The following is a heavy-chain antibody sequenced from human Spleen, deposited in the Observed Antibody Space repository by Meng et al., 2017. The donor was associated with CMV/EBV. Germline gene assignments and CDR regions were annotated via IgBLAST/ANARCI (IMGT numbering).Heavy chain of an antibody. CDR1: GGSVNSYY. D-gene: IGHD6-13*01. J-gene: IGHJ4*02. Sequence: SETLSLTCTVSGGSVNSYYWSWIRQPPGKGLEWIGYIFSGGSPKYNSSLKSRVTISIETSKNQFSLNLRSVTAEDTAVYYCARAPRRGAAAGRIDNYWGQGTLVTVSS. V-gene: IGHV4-59*02. CDR3: ARAPRRGAAAGRIDNY. CDR2: IFSGGSP.